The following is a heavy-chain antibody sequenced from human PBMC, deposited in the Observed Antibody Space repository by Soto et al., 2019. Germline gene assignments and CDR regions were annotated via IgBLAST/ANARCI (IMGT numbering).Heavy chain of an antibody. D-gene: IGHD1-26*01. CDR1: GFTFSSYA. Sequence: GGSLRLSCAASGFTFSSYAMSWVRQAPGKGLEWVSAISVSGGSTYYADSVKGRCTISRDNSKNTLYLQMNSLRAEDTAVYYCAKMGGSYYGMAVWGQGTTVTVSS. V-gene: IGHV3-23*01. J-gene: IGHJ6*02. CDR2: ISVSGGST. CDR3: AKMGGSYYGMAV.